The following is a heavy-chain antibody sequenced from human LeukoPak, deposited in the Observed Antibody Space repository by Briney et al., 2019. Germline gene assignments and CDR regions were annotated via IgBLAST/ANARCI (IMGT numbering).Heavy chain of an antibody. CDR3: ASSYLSPKGWFDP. V-gene: IGHV3-30-3*01. CDR1: GFTFSSYA. J-gene: IGHJ5*02. Sequence: GRSLRLSCAASGFTFSSYAMHWVRQAPGKGLEWVAVISYDGSNKYYADSVKGRFTISRDNSKNTLYLQMNSLRAEDTAVYYCASSYLSPKGWFDPWGQGTLVTVSS. CDR2: ISYDGSNK.